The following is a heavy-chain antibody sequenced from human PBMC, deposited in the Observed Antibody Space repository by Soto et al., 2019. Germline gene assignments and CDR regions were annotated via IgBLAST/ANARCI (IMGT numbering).Heavy chain of an antibody. CDR1: GFTFSSYG. CDR2: ISYDGSNK. V-gene: IGHV3-30*03. CDR3: DRYDYVWGSYRHYYYYGMDV. J-gene: IGHJ6*02. Sequence: QVQLVESGGGVVQPGRSLRLSCAASGFTFSSYGMHWVRQAPGKGLEWVAVISYDGSNKYYADSVKGRFTISRDNSKNTLYLQMNSLRAEDTAVYYCDRYDYVWGSYRHYYYYGMDVWGQGTTVTVSS. D-gene: IGHD3-16*02.